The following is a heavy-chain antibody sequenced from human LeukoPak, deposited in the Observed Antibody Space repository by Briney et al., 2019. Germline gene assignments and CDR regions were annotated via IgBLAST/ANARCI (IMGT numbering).Heavy chain of an antibody. CDR1: GFTFSDYY. CDR3: ARSFSGFSFDC. V-gene: IGHV3-11*03. CDR2: ITTSSSYT. D-gene: IGHD5-12*01. J-gene: IGHJ4*02. Sequence: GGSLRLSCAASGFTFSDYYMSWIRHAAGEGLEWVSYITTSSSYTNHADSVKGRFTISEDNAKNSLFLQMNSLGVEDTAVYYCARSFSGFSFDCWGQGTLVTVSS.